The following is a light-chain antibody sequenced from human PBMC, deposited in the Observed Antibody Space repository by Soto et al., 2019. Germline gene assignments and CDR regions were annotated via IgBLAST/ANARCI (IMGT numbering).Light chain of an antibody. J-gene: IGKJ1*01. CDR2: GAS. V-gene: IGKV3-20*01. Sequence: DIVLTQSPGTLSLSPGDRATLSCRASQSVSTSYLAWYQQIPGLAPGLLIYGASSRAAGVPARFSAWGSETDFTLTISDVEPEDFAVYYCHQRQSWPRTFGQGTKVDIK. CDR1: QSVSTSY. CDR3: HQRQSWPRT.